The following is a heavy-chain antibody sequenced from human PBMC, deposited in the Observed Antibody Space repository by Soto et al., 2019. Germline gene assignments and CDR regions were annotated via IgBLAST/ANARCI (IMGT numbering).Heavy chain of an antibody. CDR2: IYYSGST. Sequence: PSETLSLTCTVSGGSVSSGSYYWSWIRQPPGKGLEWIGYIYYSGSTNYNPSLKGRVTISVDTSKNQFSLKLSSVTAADTAVYYCARVLAVAANWFDPWGQGTLVTVSS. D-gene: IGHD6-19*01. CDR1: GGSVSSGSYY. CDR3: ARVLAVAANWFDP. V-gene: IGHV4-61*01. J-gene: IGHJ5*02.